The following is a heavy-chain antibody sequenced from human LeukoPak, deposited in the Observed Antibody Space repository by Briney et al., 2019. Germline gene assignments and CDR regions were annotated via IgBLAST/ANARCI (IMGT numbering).Heavy chain of an antibody. D-gene: IGHD6-19*01. J-gene: IGHJ4*02. CDR3: ATSGSPWPDYFDY. V-gene: IGHV4-30-2*01. CDR2: IYHSGST. Sequence: SETLSLTCAVSGGSISSGGYSWSWIRQPPGKGLEWIGYIYHSGSTYYNPSLKSRVTISVDRSKNQFSLKLSSVTAEDTAVYYCATSGSPWPDYFDYWGQGTLVTVSS. CDR1: GGSISSGGYS.